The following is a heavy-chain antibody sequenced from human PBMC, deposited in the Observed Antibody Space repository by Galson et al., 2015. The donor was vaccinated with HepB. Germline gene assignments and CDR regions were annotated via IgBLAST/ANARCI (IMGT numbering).Heavy chain of an antibody. V-gene: IGHV3-21*01. Sequence: SLRLSCAASGFTFSSYSMNWVRQAPGKGLEWVSSISSSSSYIYYADSVKGRFTISRDNAKNSLYLQMNSLRAEDTAVYYCARDLGVYSGYDSYYFDYWGQGTLSPSPQ. CDR3: ARDLGVYSGYDSYYFDY. D-gene: IGHD5-12*01. J-gene: IGHJ4*02. CDR2: ISSSSSYI. CDR1: GFTFSSYS.